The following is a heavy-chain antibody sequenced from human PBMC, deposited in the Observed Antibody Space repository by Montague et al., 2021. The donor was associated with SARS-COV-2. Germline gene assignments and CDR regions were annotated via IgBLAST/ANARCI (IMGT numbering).Heavy chain of an antibody. CDR1: GGSFSGSY. Sequence: SETLSLTCAVYGGSFSGSYWSWIRRPPGKGLEWIGEVNNSGSTSYNPSPQSRVTISVDTSKNQFSLKLCYVTAAVTAVYYCVTGDCSSGRYSYDYWGQGTLVTVSS. V-gene: IGHV4-34*01. CDR3: VTGDCSSGRYSYDY. D-gene: IGHD2-2*01. CDR2: VNNSGST. J-gene: IGHJ4*02.